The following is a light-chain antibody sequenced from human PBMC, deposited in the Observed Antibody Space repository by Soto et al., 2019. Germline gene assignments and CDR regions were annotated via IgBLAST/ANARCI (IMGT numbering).Light chain of an antibody. CDR1: SSNIGNNY. CDR2: ENN. J-gene: IGLJ1*01. V-gene: IGLV1-51*02. CDR3: GTWDSSLSAGQGV. Sequence: QSVLTQPPSVSAAPGQKVTISCSGSSSNIGNNYVSWYQQLPGTAPKLLIYENNKRPSGIPDRFSGSKSGTSATLGITGLQTGDEADYYCGTWDSSLSAGQGVFGTGTKLTVL.